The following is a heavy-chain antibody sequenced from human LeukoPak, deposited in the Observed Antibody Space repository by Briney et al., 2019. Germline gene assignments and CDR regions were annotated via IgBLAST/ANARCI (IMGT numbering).Heavy chain of an antibody. D-gene: IGHD2-15*01. CDR3: ASIVVEDNWFDP. CDR2: ISSSSSYI. V-gene: IGHV3-21*01. CDR1: GFTFSSYS. Sequence: PGGSLRLSCAASGFTFSSYSMNWVRQAPGKGLEWVSSISSSSSYIYYADSVKGRFTISRDNAKNSLYLQMNSLRAEDTAVYYCASIVVEDNWFDPWGQGTLVTVSS. J-gene: IGHJ5*02.